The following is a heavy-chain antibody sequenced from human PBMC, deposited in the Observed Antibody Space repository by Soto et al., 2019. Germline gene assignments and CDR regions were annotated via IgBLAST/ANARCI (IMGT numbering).Heavy chain of an antibody. D-gene: IGHD2-21*01. V-gene: IGHV1-18*01. Sequence: QVQLVQSGAEVKKPGASVKVSCKASGYTFTNYGINWVRQAPGQGLEWMGWINVYNGNTNYAQSLQGRVTMTTDTATNTAYMELRRLRSDDTAVYYCARDPLIVAVSSDYGMDVWGQGTTVTVSS. CDR3: ARDPLIVAVSSDYGMDV. CDR2: INVYNGNT. J-gene: IGHJ6*02. CDR1: GYTFTNYG.